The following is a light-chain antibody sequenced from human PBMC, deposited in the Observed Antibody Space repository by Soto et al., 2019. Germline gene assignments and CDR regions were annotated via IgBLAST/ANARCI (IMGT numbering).Light chain of an antibody. CDR3: QQYNNWPLT. Sequence: EIVLTQSPGTLSLSPGDRATLSCRASQSVSNNYLAWYQQKPGQAPRLLIYDASTRATAIPARFSGSGSGTEFTLTISSLQSEDSAVYYCQQYNNWPLTFGGGTKVDIK. J-gene: IGKJ4*01. CDR2: DAS. CDR1: QSVSNN. V-gene: IGKV3-15*01.